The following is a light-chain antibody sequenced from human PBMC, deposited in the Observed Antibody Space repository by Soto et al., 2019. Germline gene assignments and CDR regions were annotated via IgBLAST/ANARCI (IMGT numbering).Light chain of an antibody. Sequence: QAVVTQSPSVSAAPGQKVTISCSGSSSNIGNNYVSWYQQLPGTAPKLLIYDNNKRPSGIPDRFSGSKSGTSASLAITGLQAEDEADYYCHSYDSSLSGSKVVFGGGTKLTVL. J-gene: IGLJ2*01. CDR1: SSNIGNNY. V-gene: IGLV1-51*01. CDR3: HSYDSSLSGSKVV. CDR2: DNN.